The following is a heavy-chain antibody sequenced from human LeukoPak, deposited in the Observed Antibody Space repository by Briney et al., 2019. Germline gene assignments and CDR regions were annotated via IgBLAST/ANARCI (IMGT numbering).Heavy chain of an antibody. Sequence: PGGSLRLSCAASGFTFSSYWMSWVRQAPGKGLEWVANIKQDGSEKYYVDSVKGRFTISRDNAKNSLYLQMNSLRAEDTAVYYCARVPNLVGNNWFDPWGQGTLVTVSP. CDR3: ARVPNLVGNNWFDP. CDR2: IKQDGSEK. V-gene: IGHV3-7*01. D-gene: IGHD1-7*01. J-gene: IGHJ5*02. CDR1: GFTFSSYW.